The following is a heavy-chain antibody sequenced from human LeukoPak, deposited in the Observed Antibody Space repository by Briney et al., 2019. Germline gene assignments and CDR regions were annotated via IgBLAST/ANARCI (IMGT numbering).Heavy chain of an antibody. J-gene: IGHJ6*03. V-gene: IGHV4-59*01. CDR2: TNHSGRT. Sequence: GTLSLTCTVSGGSFSSYCWSWIGQPPGKGLEWMGYTNHSGRTTYKPSPQKGGSISVDTSKNHFYLRLSSVPAADTAVYYCARDSPIAYGDYGYSHYYMDVWGKGTTVTISS. D-gene: IGHD4-17*01. CDR3: ARDSPIAYGDYGYSHYYMDV. CDR1: GGSFSSYC.